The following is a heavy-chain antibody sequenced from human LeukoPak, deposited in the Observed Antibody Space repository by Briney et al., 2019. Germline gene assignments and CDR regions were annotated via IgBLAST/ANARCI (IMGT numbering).Heavy chain of an antibody. Sequence: SETLSLTCAVSGGSISSGGYSWSWIRQPPGKGLEWIGYIYHSGSTYYNPSLKSRVTISVDRSKNQFSLKLSSVTAADTAVYYCARRAGRFGGLGYWGQGTLVTVSS. V-gene: IGHV4-30-2*01. CDR3: ARRAGRFGGLGY. D-gene: IGHD3-10*01. J-gene: IGHJ4*02. CDR2: IYHSGST. CDR1: GGSISSGGYS.